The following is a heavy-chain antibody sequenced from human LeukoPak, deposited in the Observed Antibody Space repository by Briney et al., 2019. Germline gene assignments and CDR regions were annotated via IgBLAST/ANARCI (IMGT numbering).Heavy chain of an antibody. CDR1: GYSFTSYW. CDR2: IYPGYSDT. CDR3: ARQTGYSSGWYSFDY. Sequence: GESLKISCKGSGYSFTSYWIGWVRQMPGKGLEWMGIIYPGYSDTRYSPSFQGQVTISADKSIRTAYLQWSSLKASDTAMYYCARQTGYSSGWYSFDYWGQGTLVTVSS. J-gene: IGHJ4*02. D-gene: IGHD6-19*01. V-gene: IGHV5-51*01.